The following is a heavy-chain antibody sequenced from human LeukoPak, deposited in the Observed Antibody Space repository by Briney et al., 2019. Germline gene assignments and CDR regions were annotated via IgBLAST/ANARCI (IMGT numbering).Heavy chain of an antibody. CDR3: ARDLDRDDDY. Sequence: ASVKVSCKASGYTFTGYYMHWVRQAPGQGLERMGRINPNSGGSNYAQKFQDRVTMTRDTSISTAYMELSRLTSDDTAMYYCARDLDRDDDYWGQGTLVTVSS. CDR1: GYTFTGYY. D-gene: IGHD3-10*01. CDR2: INPNSGGS. J-gene: IGHJ4*02. V-gene: IGHV1-2*06.